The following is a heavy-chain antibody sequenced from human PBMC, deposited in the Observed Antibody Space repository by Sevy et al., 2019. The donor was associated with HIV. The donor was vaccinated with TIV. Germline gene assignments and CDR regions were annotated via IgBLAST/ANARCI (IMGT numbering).Heavy chain of an antibody. CDR3: ARDSMPTVQGIIITPYYYGMDL. CDR1: GYTFISYG. D-gene: IGHD3-10*01. V-gene: IGHV1-18*01. J-gene: IGHJ6*02. CDR2: ISGDNGNT. Sequence: ASVKVSCKASGYTFISYGISWVRQAPGQGLEWMGWISGDNGNTISAQNLQGRVTMSTDTSTSTADMELRSLRSDDTAVYYCARDSMPTVQGIIITPYYYGMDLWGQGTTVTVSS.